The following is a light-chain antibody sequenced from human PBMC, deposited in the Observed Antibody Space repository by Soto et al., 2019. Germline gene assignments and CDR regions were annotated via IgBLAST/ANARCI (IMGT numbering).Light chain of an antibody. V-gene: IGKV3-20*01. J-gene: IGKJ5*01. CDR2: GAS. CDR3: QHYDSLPIT. Sequence: EIVLTQSPGTLSLSPGERATPSCRASQSVSSSYLAWYQQKPGQAPRLLIYGASSRATGIPDRFSGSGSGTDFTLTISRLEPEDFAVFYCQHYDSLPITFGQGTRLEIK. CDR1: QSVSSSY.